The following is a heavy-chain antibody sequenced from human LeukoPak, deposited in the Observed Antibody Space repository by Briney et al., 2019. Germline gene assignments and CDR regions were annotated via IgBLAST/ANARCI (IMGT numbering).Heavy chain of an antibody. CDR1: GGSISSYY. V-gene: IGHV4-59*12. CDR2: IYYSGST. CDR3: ARVGYSSGWYENYYYYMDV. D-gene: IGHD6-19*01. Sequence: PSETLSLTCTVSGGSISSYYWSWIRQPPGKGLEWIGYIYYSGSTYYNPSLKSRVTISVDTSKNQFSLKLSSVTAADTAVYYCARVGYSSGWYENYYYYMDVWGKGTTVTVSS. J-gene: IGHJ6*03.